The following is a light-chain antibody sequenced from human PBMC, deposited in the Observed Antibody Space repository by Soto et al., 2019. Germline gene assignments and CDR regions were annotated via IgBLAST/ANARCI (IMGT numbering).Light chain of an antibody. J-gene: IGKJ1*01. Sequence: EIVMTQSPATLSVSPGERATLSCRASQSVSSNLAWYQQKPGQAPRLLIYGASTRATGIPARFSGSGSGTEFTLTISSLQSEDFAVYYCQQYNNWPPTGSFGQGTKVDIK. V-gene: IGKV3-15*01. CDR2: GAS. CDR1: QSVSSN. CDR3: QQYNNWPPTGS.